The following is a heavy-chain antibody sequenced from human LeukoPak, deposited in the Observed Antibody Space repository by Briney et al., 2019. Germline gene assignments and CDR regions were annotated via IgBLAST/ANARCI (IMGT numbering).Heavy chain of an antibody. CDR3: ARGVTTDPFDY. J-gene: IGHJ4*02. Sequence: SKTLSLTCAVYGGSFSGYYWSWIRQPPGKGLEWIGEINHSGSTNYNPSLKSRVTISVDTSKNQFSLKLSSVTAADTAVYYCARGVTTDPFDYWGQGALVTVSS. CDR1: GGSFSGYY. D-gene: IGHD4-17*01. CDR2: INHSGST. V-gene: IGHV4-34*01.